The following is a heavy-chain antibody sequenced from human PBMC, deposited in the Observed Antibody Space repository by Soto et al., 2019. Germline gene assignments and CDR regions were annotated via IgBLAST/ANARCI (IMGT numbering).Heavy chain of an antibody. J-gene: IGHJ5*02. CDR1: GFTFSSYG. Sequence: QVQLVESGGGVVQPGRSLRLSCAASGFTFSSYGMHWVRQAPGKGLEWVAVIWYDGSNKYYADSVKGRFTISRDNSKNTLYLQMSSLRAEDTAVYYCARHGGCRDGYIVRCSWFDPWGQGTLVTVSS. D-gene: IGHD5-12*01. CDR2: IWYDGSNK. CDR3: ARHGGCRDGYIVRCSWFDP. V-gene: IGHV3-33*01.